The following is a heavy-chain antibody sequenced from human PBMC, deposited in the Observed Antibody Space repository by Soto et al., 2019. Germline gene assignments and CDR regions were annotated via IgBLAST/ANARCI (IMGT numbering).Heavy chain of an antibody. D-gene: IGHD3-10*01. V-gene: IGHV1-69*13. CDR1: GGTFRKHV. CDR3: ARDLEFRDGNISHLDY. CDR2: IIPIFGSP. Sequence: ASVKVSCKASGGTFRKHVFNWVRQAPGQGLEWMGGIIPIFGSPNYAQKFQGRVTITADASTNTVYMEVSSLRSQDTAMYYCARDLEFRDGNISHLDYWGQGTLVTVSS. J-gene: IGHJ4*02.